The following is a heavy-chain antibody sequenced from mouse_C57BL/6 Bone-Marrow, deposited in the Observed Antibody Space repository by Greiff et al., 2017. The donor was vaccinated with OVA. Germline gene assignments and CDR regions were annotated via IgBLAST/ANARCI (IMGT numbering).Heavy chain of an antibody. Sequence: QVQLQQSGAELVRPGASVKMSCKASGYTFTSYYMHWVKQTPRQGLEWIGAIYPGNGDTSYNQKFKGKATLTVDKSSSTAYMQLSSLTSEDSAVYFCARALGCFYWYFDVWGTGTTVTVSS. CDR2: IYPGNGDT. CDR1: GYTFTSYY. J-gene: IGHJ1*03. CDR3: ARALGCFYWYFDV. V-gene: IGHV1-12*01. D-gene: IGHD4-1*01.